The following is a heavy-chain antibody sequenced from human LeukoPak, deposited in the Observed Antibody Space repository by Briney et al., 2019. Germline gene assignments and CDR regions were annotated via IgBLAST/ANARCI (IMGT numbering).Heavy chain of an antibody. CDR2: ISAYNGNT. V-gene: IGHV1-18*01. D-gene: IGHD3-9*01. Sequence: GASVKVSCKASGYTFTSYGIRPVRQAPRQRLEGMGWISAYNGNTNYAQKLQGRVTMTTDTSTSTAYMELRSLRSDDTAVYYCARLTQLRYFVWLLKKDRANWFDPWGQGTLVTVSS. CDR3: ARLTQLRYFVWLLKKDRANWFDP. CDR1: GYTFTSYG. J-gene: IGHJ5*02.